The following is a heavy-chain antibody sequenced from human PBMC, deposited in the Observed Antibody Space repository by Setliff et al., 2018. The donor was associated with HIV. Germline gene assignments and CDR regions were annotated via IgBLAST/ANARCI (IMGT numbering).Heavy chain of an antibody. Sequence: SETLSLTCAVYGGSLSDSFWGWIRHPPGKGLEWIGEIDHSGNTNYNPSLKSRVTISVVTSKSHFSLKMTSVTAADTAIYYCARGALSLTMTKLLSFFDSWGQGTQVTV. J-gene: IGHJ4*02. CDR3: ARGALSLTMTKLLSFFDS. CDR2: IDHSGNT. CDR1: GGSLSDSF. D-gene: IGHD3-22*01. V-gene: IGHV4-34*01.